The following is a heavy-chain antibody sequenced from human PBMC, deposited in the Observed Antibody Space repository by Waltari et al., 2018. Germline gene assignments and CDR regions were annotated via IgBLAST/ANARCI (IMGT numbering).Heavy chain of an antibody. CDR3: ALFKAYYYDSSGYYPTDY. J-gene: IGHJ4*02. Sequence: QVQLQESGPGLVKPSQTLSLTCTVSGGSISSGSYYWSWVRQPAGKGLEWIGRIYTSGSTNYNPSLKSRVTISVDTSKNQFSLKLSSVTAADTAVYYCALFKAYYYDSSGYYPTDYWGQGTLVTVSS. CDR1: GGSISSGSYY. D-gene: IGHD3-22*01. V-gene: IGHV4-61*02. CDR2: IYTSGST.